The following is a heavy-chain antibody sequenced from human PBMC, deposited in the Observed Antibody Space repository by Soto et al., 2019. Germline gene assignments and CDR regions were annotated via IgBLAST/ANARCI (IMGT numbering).Heavy chain of an antibody. Sequence: EVQLVESGGGLVQPGGSLRLSCAASGFTFSSFWIHWFRQAPGKGLEWVSRASPDGTSTSYADSVKGRFTISRDNAKNTLFMQMNSLRAEDTAVYYCTTHGSGDYFLFAPWSQGPLVTVSS. CDR3: TTHGSGDYFLFAP. J-gene: IGHJ5*02. V-gene: IGHV3-74*01. CDR1: GFTFSSFW. CDR2: ASPDGTST. D-gene: IGHD4-17*01.